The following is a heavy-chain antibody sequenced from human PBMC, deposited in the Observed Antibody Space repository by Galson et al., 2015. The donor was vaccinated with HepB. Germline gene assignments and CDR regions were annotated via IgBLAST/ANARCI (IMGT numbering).Heavy chain of an antibody. J-gene: IGHJ4*02. D-gene: IGHD4-17*01. CDR2: INPSGGST. V-gene: IGHV1-46*01. Sequence: SVKVSCKASGYTFTSYYMHWVRQAPGQGLEWMGIINPSGGSTNYAQKLQGRVTLTTDTSTNTVYMELRSLRSDDTAVYYCARDTSYGDTSLFYWGQGTLVAVSS. CDR1: GYTFTSYY. CDR3: ARDTSYGDTSLFY.